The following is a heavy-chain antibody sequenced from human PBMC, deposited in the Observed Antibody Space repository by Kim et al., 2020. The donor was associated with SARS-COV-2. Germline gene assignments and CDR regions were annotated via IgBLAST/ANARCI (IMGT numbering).Heavy chain of an antibody. J-gene: IGHJ4*02. Sequence: SPSFQGQVTISADKSISTAYLQWSSLKASDTAMYYCARGVRGVIITIDYWGQGTLVTVSS. D-gene: IGHD3-10*01. CDR3: ARGVRGVIITIDY. V-gene: IGHV5-51*01.